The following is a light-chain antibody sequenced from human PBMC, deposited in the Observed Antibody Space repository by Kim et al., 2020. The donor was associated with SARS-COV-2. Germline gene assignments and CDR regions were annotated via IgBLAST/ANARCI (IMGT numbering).Light chain of an antibody. CDR2: EVS. V-gene: IGLV2-8*01. CDR1: SSDVGGYNY. CDR3: SSYAGSNNLV. J-gene: IGLJ2*01. Sequence: GPSVTIACTGTSSDVGGYNYVSWYQQHPGKAPKLMIYEVSKRPSGVPDRFSGSKSGNTASLTVSELQAEDEADYYCSSYAGSNNLVFGGGIQLTVL.